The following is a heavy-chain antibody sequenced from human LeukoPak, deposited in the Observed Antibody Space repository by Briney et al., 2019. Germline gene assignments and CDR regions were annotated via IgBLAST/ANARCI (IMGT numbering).Heavy chain of an antibody. CDR3: ARESGNWFDP. CDR1: GGSFSGYY. Sequence: SETLSLTCSVYGGSFSGYYWSWIRQPPGKGLEWIGEINHSGSTNYNPSLKSRVTISVDTSKFFLKLSSVTAADTAVYFCARESGNWFDPWGQGTLVTVSS. J-gene: IGHJ5*02. CDR2: INHSGST. V-gene: IGHV4-34*01.